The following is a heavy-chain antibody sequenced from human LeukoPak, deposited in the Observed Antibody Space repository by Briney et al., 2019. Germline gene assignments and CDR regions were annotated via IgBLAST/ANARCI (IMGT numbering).Heavy chain of an antibody. J-gene: IGHJ4*02. CDR3: ARDWITFGGVIVPLDY. Sequence: GRSLRLSCVVSGFNSEDHAMHWVRQAPGKGLEWVSGIYWSSSGTGYADSVKGRFTVSRDSAKNSLYLQMNSLRDEDTAVYYCARDWITFGGVIVPLDYWGQGTLVTVSS. V-gene: IGHV3-9*02. CDR2: IYWSSSGT. D-gene: IGHD3-16*02. CDR1: GFNSEDHA.